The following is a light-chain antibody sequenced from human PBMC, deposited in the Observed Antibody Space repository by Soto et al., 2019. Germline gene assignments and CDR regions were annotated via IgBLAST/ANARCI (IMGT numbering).Light chain of an antibody. V-gene: IGKV3-15*01. J-gene: IGKJ2*01. CDR2: GAS. CDR1: QSVSSN. Sequence: EIVMTQSPATLSVSPGERATLSCRASQSVSSNLAWYQQKPGQAPRLLIYGASTRDTGIPARFSGSGSGTEFTLTISSLQSEDFAVYYCQQYNNWPPKHTVGQGTKLEIK. CDR3: QQYNNWPPKHT.